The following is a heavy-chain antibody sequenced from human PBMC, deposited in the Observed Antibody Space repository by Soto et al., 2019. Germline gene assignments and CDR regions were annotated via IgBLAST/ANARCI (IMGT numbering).Heavy chain of an antibody. J-gene: IGHJ4*02. CDR3: VGTGTTDDY. CDR1: GASVRSGDYY. CDR2: IYNSGGS. Sequence: PSETLSLTCSVSGASVRSGDYYWSCIRQAPGKGLEWIGYIYNSGGSYYNPSLKGRLTISIDTSKNQFPLKLNSVTAADTAIYYCVGTGTTDDYWGRGTLVTVSS. V-gene: IGHV4-30-4*01. D-gene: IGHD4-17*01.